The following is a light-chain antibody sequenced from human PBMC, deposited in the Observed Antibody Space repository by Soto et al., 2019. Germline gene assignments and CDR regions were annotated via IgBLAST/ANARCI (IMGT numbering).Light chain of an antibody. CDR1: QSVSSY. J-gene: IGKJ1*01. CDR3: QQRSNWPVT. CDR2: DAS. Sequence: EIVLTQSPGTLSLSPGERATLSCRASQSVSSYLAWYQQKPGQAPKLLIYDASTRATGISARFSGSGSGTDFTLTISSLEPEDFAVYYCQQRSNWPVTFSQGTKVDIK. V-gene: IGKV3-11*01.